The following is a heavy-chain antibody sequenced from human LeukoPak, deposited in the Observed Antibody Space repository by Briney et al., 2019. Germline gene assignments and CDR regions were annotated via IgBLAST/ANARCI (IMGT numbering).Heavy chain of an antibody. CDR1: GYTFTSYG. Sequence: GASVKVSCKASGYTFTSYGISWVRQAPGQGLEWMGWISAYNGNTNYAQKLQGRVTMTTDTSTSTAYMELRSLRSDDTAVYYCARGSSGWYLLDAFDIWGQGTMVTVSS. CDR2: ISAYNGNT. J-gene: IGHJ3*02. D-gene: IGHD6-19*01. V-gene: IGHV1-18*01. CDR3: ARGSSGWYLLDAFDI.